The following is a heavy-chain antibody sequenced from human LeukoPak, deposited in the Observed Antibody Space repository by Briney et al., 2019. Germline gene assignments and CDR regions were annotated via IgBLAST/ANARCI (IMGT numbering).Heavy chain of an antibody. Sequence: GGSLRLSCAASGFTFSSFALTWVRQAPGKGLEWVSAISASGDKTYYVDSVKGRFTISRDNSRNMLHLQMNSLRAEDTAVYYCARDSSDIRSLIAHWGQGTLVTVSS. CDR3: ARDSSDIRSLIAH. V-gene: IGHV3-23*01. J-gene: IGHJ1*01. CDR2: ISASGDKT. CDR1: GFTFSSFA. D-gene: IGHD2-15*01.